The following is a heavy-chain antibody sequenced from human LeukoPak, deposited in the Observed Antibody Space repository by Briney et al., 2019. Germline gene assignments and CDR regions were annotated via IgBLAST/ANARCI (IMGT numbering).Heavy chain of an antibody. CDR3: ARAPLLNY. CDR1: GGSISSSSYY. Sequence: SSETLSLTCTVSGGSISSSSYYWAWIRQPPGKGLEWIGSIYYSGSTYYNPSLKSRVTISVDTSKNQFSLKLSSVTAADTAVYYCARAPLLNYWGQGTLVTVSS. CDR2: IYYSGST. V-gene: IGHV4-39*07. J-gene: IGHJ4*02.